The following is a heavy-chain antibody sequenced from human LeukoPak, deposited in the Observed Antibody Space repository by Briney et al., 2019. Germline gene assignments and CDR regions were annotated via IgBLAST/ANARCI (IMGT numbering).Heavy chain of an antibody. J-gene: IGHJ4*02. D-gene: IGHD2-21*02. CDR2: ISGSGGST. CDR1: GFTFSSYA. CDR3: AKDSIVVVTARGKIDY. V-gene: IGHV3-23*01. Sequence: GGSLRLSCAASGFTFSSYAMSWVRQAPGKGLEWVSAISGSGGSTYYADSVKGRFTISRDNSKNTLYLQMNSLRAEDTAVYYCAKDSIVVVTARGKIDYWGQGTLVTVSS.